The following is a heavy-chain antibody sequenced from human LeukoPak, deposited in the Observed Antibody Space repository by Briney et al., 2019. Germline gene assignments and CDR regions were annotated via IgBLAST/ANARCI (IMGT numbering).Heavy chain of an antibody. CDR2: IWYDGGNK. D-gene: IGHD2-21*02. CDR1: GFTFSNYG. CDR3: ARAYCGGDCYSEWYFDL. J-gene: IGHJ2*01. Sequence: SGGSLRLSCVASGFTFSNYGMHWVRQAPGKGLEWVAVIWYDGGNKYYADSVKGRFTISRDNSKNTLYLQMNSLRAEDTAVYYCARAYCGGDCYSEWYFDLWGRGTLVTVSS. V-gene: IGHV3-33*01.